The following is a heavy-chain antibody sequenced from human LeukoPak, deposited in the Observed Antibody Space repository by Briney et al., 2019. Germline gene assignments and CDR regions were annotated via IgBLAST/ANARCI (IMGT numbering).Heavy chain of an antibody. CDR2: INHSGST. CDR3: VVIPRSIAVAGTKQDY. J-gene: IGHJ4*02. Sequence: SETLSLTCTVSGGSISSSSYYWSWIRQPPGKGLEWIGEINHSGSTNYNPSLKSRVTISVDTSKNQFSLKLSSVTAADTAVYYCVVIPRSIAVAGTKQDYWGQGTLVTVSS. V-gene: IGHV4-39*07. CDR1: GGSISSSSYY. D-gene: IGHD6-19*01.